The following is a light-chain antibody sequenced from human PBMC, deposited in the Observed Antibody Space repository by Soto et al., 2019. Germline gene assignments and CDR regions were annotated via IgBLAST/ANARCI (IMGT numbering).Light chain of an antibody. V-gene: IGLV2-14*01. Sequence: QSALTQPASVSGSPGQSITISCSGTISDVGGYNYVSWYQPHPGKAPKLMIYEVSNRPSGVSNRFSGSKSGNTASLTISGLQAEDEADYYCSSHTSSSTVVFGGGTKVTVL. CDR1: ISDVGGYNY. CDR2: EVS. CDR3: SSHTSSSTVV. J-gene: IGLJ2*01.